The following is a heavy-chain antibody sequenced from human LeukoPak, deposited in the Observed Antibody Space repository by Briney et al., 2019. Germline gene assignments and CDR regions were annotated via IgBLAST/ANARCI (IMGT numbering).Heavy chain of an antibody. J-gene: IGHJ4*02. D-gene: IGHD1-1*01. Sequence: GGSLRLSCTASGFTFGDYAMSWIRQAPGKGLEWVGFIRSKAYGETADYAASVKSRFTISRDDSKAIAYLQMNSLKTEDTAVYHCTRDRGAYNLYDYWGQGTLVTVSS. CDR1: GFTFGDYA. V-gene: IGHV3-49*03. CDR3: TRDRGAYNLYDY. CDR2: IRSKAYGETA.